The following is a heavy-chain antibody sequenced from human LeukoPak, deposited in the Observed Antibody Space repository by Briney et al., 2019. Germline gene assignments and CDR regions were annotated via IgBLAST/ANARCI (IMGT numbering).Heavy chain of an antibody. D-gene: IGHD2-21*01. CDR3: ARWGDNKAFDY. J-gene: IGHJ4*02. V-gene: IGHV3-33*01. CDR1: GFTFNHHG. Sequence: PGRSLSLSCAASGFTFNHHGMHWVRQAPGKGLEWVAVIWYDGSNKYYADSVKARFTISRDNSRNTLFLQMNSLRAEDTAVYYCARWGDNKAFDYWGQGTPVTVSP. CDR2: IWYDGSNK.